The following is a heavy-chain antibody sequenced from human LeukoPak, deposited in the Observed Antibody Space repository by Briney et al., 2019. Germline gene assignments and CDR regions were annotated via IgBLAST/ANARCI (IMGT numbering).Heavy chain of an antibody. J-gene: IGHJ4*02. CDR3: ARALIGYYFDY. Sequence: PGGSLRLSCAASGFTFSSYSMNWVRQAPGKGLEWVSSVSSSGDYIHYADSVKGRFTISRDNSKNSLYLQMNSLRAEDTAVYYCARALIGYYFDYWGQGTLVTVSS. CDR1: GFTFSSYS. CDR2: VSSSGDYI. V-gene: IGHV3-21*06. D-gene: IGHD2-8*01.